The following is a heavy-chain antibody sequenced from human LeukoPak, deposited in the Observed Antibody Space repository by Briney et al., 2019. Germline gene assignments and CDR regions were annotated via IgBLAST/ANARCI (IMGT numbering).Heavy chain of an antibody. J-gene: IGHJ4*02. CDR1: GYSFTNYW. Sequence: GESLKISCKGSGYSFTNYWIAWVRQMPGKRLEWMGIIYPGDSDTRYSPSFRGQVTISADRSISTAYLQWSSLKASDIAMYYCARLYCSSASCYTGSSYYFDYWGQGTLVTVSS. CDR3: ARLYCSSASCYTGSSYYFDY. CDR2: IYPGDSDT. V-gene: IGHV5-51*01. D-gene: IGHD2-2*02.